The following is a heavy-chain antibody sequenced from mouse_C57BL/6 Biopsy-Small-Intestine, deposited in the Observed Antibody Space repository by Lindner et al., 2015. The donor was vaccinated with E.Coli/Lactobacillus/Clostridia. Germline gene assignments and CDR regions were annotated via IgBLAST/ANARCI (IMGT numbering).Heavy chain of an antibody. CDR1: GYTFTSYY. Sequence: SVKVSCKASGYTFTSYYMHWVRQAPGQGLEWMGIINPSGGSTSYAQEFQGRVTMTRDTSTSTVYMELSSLRSDDTAVYYCARDSSSWYYYYYGMDVWGQGTTVTVSS. D-gene: IGHD1-1*01. CDR2: INPSGGST. V-gene: IGHV1-64*01. CDR3: ARDSSSWYYYYYGMDV. J-gene: IGHJ1*01.